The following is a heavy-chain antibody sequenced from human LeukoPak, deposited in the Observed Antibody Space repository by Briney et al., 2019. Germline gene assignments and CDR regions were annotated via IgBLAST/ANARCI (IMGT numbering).Heavy chain of an antibody. CDR3: AKDLRGGITMIVVVGFDY. V-gene: IGHV3-30*02. CDR1: GFTFSSYG. J-gene: IGHJ4*02. Sequence: GGSLRLSCAASGFTFSSYGMHWVRRAPGKGLEWVAFIRYDGSNKYYADSVKGRFTISRDNSKNTLYLQMNSLRAEDTAVYYCAKDLRGGITMIVVVGFDYWGQGTLVTVSS. D-gene: IGHD3-22*01. CDR2: IRYDGSNK.